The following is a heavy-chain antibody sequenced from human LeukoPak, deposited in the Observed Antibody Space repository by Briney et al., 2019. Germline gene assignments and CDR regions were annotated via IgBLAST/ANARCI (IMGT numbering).Heavy chain of an antibody. CDR2: IYTSGST. D-gene: IGHD6-13*01. J-gene: IGHJ4*02. CDR3: AREFFGAAAPPLFDY. V-gene: IGHV4-61*02. CDR1: GGSISSGSYY. Sequence: SETLSLTCTVSGGSISSGSYYWSWIRQPAGTGLEWIGRIYTSGSTNYNPSLKSRVTISVDTSKNQFSPKLSSVTAADTAVYYCAREFFGAAAPPLFDYWGQGTLVTVSS.